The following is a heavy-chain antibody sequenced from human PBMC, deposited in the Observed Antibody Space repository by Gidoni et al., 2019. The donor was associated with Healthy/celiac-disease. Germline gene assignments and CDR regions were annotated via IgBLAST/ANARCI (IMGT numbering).Heavy chain of an antibody. V-gene: IGHV3-9*01. CDR1: GFPFADYA. J-gene: IGHJ5*02. CDR2: ISWNSGSI. Sequence: EVQLVESGGGLVQPGRSLRLSCAASGFPFADYAMPWVRQAPGKGLEWVSGISWNSGSIGYADSVKGRFTISRDNAKNSLYLQMNSLRAEDTALYYCAKDRPSYDHSGSYPGDWFDPWGQGTLVTVSS. D-gene: IGHD1-26*01. CDR3: AKDRPSYDHSGSYPGDWFDP.